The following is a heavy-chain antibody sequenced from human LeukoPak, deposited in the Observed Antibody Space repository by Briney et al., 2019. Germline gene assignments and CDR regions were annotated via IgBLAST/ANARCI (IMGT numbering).Heavy chain of an antibody. Sequence: GGSLRLSCAASRFTFSSYGMHWVRQAPGKGLEWVAFIRYDGSNKYYADSVEGRFTISRDNSKNTLYLQMNSLRAEDTAVYYCARGILTGYTIDYWGQGTLVTVSS. J-gene: IGHJ4*02. CDR2: IRYDGSNK. CDR1: RFTFSSYG. V-gene: IGHV3-30*02. CDR3: ARGILTGYTIDY. D-gene: IGHD3-9*01.